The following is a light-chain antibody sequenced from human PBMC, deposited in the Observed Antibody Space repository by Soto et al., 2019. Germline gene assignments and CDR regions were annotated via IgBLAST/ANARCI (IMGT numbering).Light chain of an antibody. Sequence: DIQMTQSPSSVSASVGDRVTITCRATQGLSGSLAWYQQKLGKAPKLLISVTSRLQSGVPSRFSGSASGTDFTLTIDSLQPEDLAAYYCQQGHNWPLTFGEGTRLEIK. CDR3: QQGHNWPLT. CDR1: QGLSGS. V-gene: IGKV1-12*01. CDR2: VTS. J-gene: IGKJ5*01.